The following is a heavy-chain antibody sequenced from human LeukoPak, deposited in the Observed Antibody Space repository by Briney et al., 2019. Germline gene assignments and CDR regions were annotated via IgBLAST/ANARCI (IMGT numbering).Heavy chain of an antibody. CDR3: ARVRPHPIIDV. CDR2: IYTGVST. V-gene: IGHV3-53*01. CDR1: GFTVSNNY. D-gene: IGHD6-6*01. Sequence: PGGSLRLSCAASGFTVSNNYMSWVCQAPGKGLEWVSVIYTGVSTYYADSVKGRFAISRDNSKNTLYLQMNSLRAEDTGVYYCARVRPHPIIDVWGKGTTVTVSS. J-gene: IGHJ6*03.